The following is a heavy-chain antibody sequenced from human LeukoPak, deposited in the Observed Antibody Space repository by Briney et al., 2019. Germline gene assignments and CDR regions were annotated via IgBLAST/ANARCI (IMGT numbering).Heavy chain of an antibody. V-gene: IGHV3-15*01. D-gene: IGHD2/OR15-2a*01. CDR3: TTFYHEYSPY. CDR1: GFSFMNAW. Sequence: KPGGSLRLSCAASGFSFMNAWMIWVRQAPGKGLEWVGRIKSNADGGTPDYAAPARGRFTISRDDSKNTLYLQMSSLKTEDTAVYYCTTFYHEYSPYWGRGTLVTVSS. CDR2: IKSNADGGTP. J-gene: IGHJ4*02.